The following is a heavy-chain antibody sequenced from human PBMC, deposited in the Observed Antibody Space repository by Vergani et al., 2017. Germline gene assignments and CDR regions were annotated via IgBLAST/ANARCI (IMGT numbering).Heavy chain of an antibody. CDR3: AKDIRMSVAAFDI. Sequence: EVQLLESGGSLKQPGGSVRLSYAASGFTFSTYAMHWVRQAPGKGLEWVSAISGSGGSTYYADSVKGRFTISRDNSKNTLYLQMNSLRAEDTAVYYCAKDIRMSVAAFDIWGQGTMVTVSS. D-gene: IGHD3-16*01. CDR1: GFTFSTYA. CDR2: ISGSGGST. V-gene: IGHV3-23*01. J-gene: IGHJ3*02.